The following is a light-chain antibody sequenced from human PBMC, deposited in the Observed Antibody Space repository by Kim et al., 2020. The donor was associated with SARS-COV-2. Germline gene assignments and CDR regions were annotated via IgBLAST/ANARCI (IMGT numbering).Light chain of an antibody. J-gene: IGLJ1*01. V-gene: IGLV3-21*01. CDR3: QVWESTSDYV. Sequence: SYELTQPPSVSVAPGQTASVTCGGDNIATHSVHWYQQRPGQAPVLVIYYDSDRPSGIPERFSGANSGNTATLTISRVEAGDGADYYCQVWESTSDYVFGSGTKVTVL. CDR1: NIATHS. CDR2: YDS.